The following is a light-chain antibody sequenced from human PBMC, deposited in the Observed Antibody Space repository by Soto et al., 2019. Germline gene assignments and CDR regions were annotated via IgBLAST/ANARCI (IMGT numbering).Light chain of an antibody. J-gene: IGLJ2*01. CDR2: EVT. CDR1: SSDVGGYNY. Sequence: QSALTQPPSASGSPGQSVTISCTGTSSDVGGYNYVSWYQQHPGKAPKLMIYEVTKRPSGAPDRFSGSKSGNTASLTVSGLQAEDEADYYCCSYAGSNNLGVLFGGGTKVTVL. CDR3: CSYAGSNNLGVL. V-gene: IGLV2-8*01.